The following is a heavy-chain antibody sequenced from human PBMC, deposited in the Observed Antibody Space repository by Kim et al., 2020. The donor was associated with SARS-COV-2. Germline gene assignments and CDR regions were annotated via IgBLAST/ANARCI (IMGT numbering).Heavy chain of an antibody. CDR1: RFTFTSYG. V-gene: IGHV3-33*06. Sequence: GGSLRLSCAASRFTFTSYGMHWVRQAPGKGLEWVAIIWYDGSNEYYADSVKGRFTISRDNSKNTVYLQMNSLRAEDTAVYYCAKVGSACCGGSCPIDYWGQGTRVTVSS. J-gene: IGHJ4*02. CDR2: IWYDGSNE. D-gene: IGHD2-21*01. CDR3: AKVGSACCGGSCPIDY.